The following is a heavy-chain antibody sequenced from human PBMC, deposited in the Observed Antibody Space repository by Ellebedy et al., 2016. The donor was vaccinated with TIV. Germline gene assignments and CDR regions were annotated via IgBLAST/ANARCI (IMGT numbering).Heavy chain of an antibody. CDR2: INHSGST. CDR3: ARKYYYDSSAFYY. D-gene: IGHD3-22*01. V-gene: IGHV4-34*01. J-gene: IGHJ4*02. CDR1: GGSFSDYY. Sequence: MPSETLSLTCAVYGGSFSDYYWTWIRQLPGKGLEWIGDINHSGSTNYNPSFKSRVSISVDTSKNQFSLKLSSVTAADTAVYYCARKYYYDSSAFYYWGQGTLVTVSS.